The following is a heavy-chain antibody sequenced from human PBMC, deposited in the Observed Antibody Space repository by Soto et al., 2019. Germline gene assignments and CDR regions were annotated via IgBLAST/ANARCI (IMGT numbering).Heavy chain of an antibody. CDR3: APGGFGELFPWFDP. Sequence: QVQLVQSGAEVKKPGASVKVSCKASGYTFTSYAMHWVRQAPGQRLEWMGWINAGNGNTKYSQKFQGRVTITRDTSASTADMELSSLRSEDTAVYYCAPGGFGELFPWFDPWGQGTLVTVSS. CDR1: GYTFTSYA. J-gene: IGHJ5*02. D-gene: IGHD3-10*01. CDR2: INAGNGNT. V-gene: IGHV1-3*01.